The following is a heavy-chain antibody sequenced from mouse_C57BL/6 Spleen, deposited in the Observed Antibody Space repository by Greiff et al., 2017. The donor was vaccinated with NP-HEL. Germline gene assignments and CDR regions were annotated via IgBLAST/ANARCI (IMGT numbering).Heavy chain of an antibody. D-gene: IGHD2-4*01. Sequence: QVQLKQPGAELVRPGSSVKLSCKASGYTFTSYWMHWVKQRPIQGLEWIGNIDPSDSETHYNQKFKDKATLTVDKSSSTAYMQLSSLTSEDSAVYYCALMITTLFDDWGQGTTLTVSS. J-gene: IGHJ2*01. CDR1: GYTFTSYW. CDR3: ALMITTLFDD. CDR2: IDPSDSET. V-gene: IGHV1-52*01.